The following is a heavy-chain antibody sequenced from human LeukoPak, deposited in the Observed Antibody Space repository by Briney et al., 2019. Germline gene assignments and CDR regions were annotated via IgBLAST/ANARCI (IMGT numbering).Heavy chain of an antibody. CDR3: AKESRSLRFGEAGDY. Sequence: GGSLRLSCAASGFTFSSYGTSWVRQAPGKGLEWVSSISGSGGTTYYADSVKGRFTLSRDNSKNTLYLQMNSLRAEDTAVYYCAKESRSLRFGEAGDYWGQGTLVTVSS. CDR2: ISGSGGTT. D-gene: IGHD3-10*01. V-gene: IGHV3-23*01. CDR1: GFTFSSYG. J-gene: IGHJ4*02.